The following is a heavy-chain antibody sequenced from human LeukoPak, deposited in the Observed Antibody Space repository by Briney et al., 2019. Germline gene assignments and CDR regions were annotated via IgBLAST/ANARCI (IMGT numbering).Heavy chain of an antibody. J-gene: IGHJ4*02. D-gene: IGHD2-15*01. CDR2: IKSKTDGGTT. CDR1: GLSFTKAW. Sequence: GGSLRLSCAVSGLSFTKAWMSWVRQAPGKGLEWVGRIKSKTDGGTTDYAAPVKGRFTISRDDSKNTLYLQMNTLKTEDTAVYYCSTGAATGFDYWGQGTLVTVSS. CDR3: STGAATGFDY. V-gene: IGHV3-15*01.